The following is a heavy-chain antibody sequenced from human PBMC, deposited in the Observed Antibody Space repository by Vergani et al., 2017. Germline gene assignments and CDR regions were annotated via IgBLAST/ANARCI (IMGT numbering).Heavy chain of an antibody. V-gene: IGHV1-2*02. CDR2: LDPHTGDT. D-gene: IGHD3-10*01. CDR1: GYTFTNYA. J-gene: IGHJ5*02. Sequence: QVQLVQSGSEVKKPGASVKVSCRASGYTFTNYALNWVRQAPGQGFEWMGRLDPHTGDTKYAEKFQGRAILTRDRSISTAYMELISVISDDTAVYYCARNRGRGGSYSVSWFDPWGQGTQVTVAS. CDR3: ARNRGRGGSYSVSWFDP.